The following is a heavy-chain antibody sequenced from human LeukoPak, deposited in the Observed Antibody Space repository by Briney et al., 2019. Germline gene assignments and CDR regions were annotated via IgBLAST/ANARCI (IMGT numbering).Heavy chain of an antibody. CDR2: ISSSSSYI. V-gene: IGHV3-21*01. CDR1: GFTSNRFA. D-gene: IGHD2-21*02. Sequence: GGSLRLSCAASGFTSNRFAMSWVRQAPGKGLEWVSSISSSSSYIYYADSVKGRFTISRDNAKNSLYLQMNSLRAEDTAVYYCARWLVVTATASNWFDPWGQGTLVTVSS. CDR3: ARWLVVTATASNWFDP. J-gene: IGHJ5*02.